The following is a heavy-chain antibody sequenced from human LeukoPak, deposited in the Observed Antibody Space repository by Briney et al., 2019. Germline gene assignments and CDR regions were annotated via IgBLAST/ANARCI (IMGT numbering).Heavy chain of an antibody. CDR1: GGSFNGYY. Sequence: PSETLSLTCAVYGGSFNGYYWSWIRQPPGKGLEWIGRIYTSGSTNYNPSLKSRVTMSVDTSKNQFSLKLSSVTAADTAVYYCARQTGSGLFILPGGQGTLVTVSS. J-gene: IGHJ4*02. V-gene: IGHV4-59*10. D-gene: IGHD3/OR15-3a*01. CDR2: IYTSGST. CDR3: ARQTGSGLFILP.